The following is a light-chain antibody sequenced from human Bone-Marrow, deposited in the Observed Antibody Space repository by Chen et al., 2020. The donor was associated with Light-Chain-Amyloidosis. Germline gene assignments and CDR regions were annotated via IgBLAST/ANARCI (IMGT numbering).Light chain of an antibody. J-gene: IGLJ3*02. V-gene: IGLV2-11*01. CDR3: CAYAGTYTWL. CDR1: SSDIGGYDY. Sequence: QSALTQPHSVPGAPGQSVTLSCTGTSSDIGGYDYVSWYQQYPGTAPKLIIYDVNKRPSGVPDRFSASKSANTASLTISGLQADDEAEYHCCAYAGTYTWLFGGGTRLTVL. CDR2: DVN.